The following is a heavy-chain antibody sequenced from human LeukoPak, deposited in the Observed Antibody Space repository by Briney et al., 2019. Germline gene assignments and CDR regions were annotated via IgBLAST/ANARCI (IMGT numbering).Heavy chain of an antibody. CDR3: ARGVGATHFDY. CDR2: ISYDGSHR. D-gene: IGHD1-26*01. V-gene: IGHV3-30*03. Sequence: GGSLRLSCEGSGFTFSSYVMHWVRQAPGKGLEWVAVISYDGSHRYYADSVRGRFTISRDNSKNTVYLQMNSLRAEDTAVYYCARGVGATHFDYWGQGTLVTVSS. CDR1: GFTFSSYV. J-gene: IGHJ4*02.